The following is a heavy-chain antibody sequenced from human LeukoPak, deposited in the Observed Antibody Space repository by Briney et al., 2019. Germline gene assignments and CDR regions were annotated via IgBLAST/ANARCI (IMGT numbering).Heavy chain of an antibody. CDR1: GGSISTDNYY. CDR2: YDRRGRT. J-gene: IGHJ4*02. Sequence: SETLSLTCTVSGGSISTDNYYWGWIRQPPGKGLEWIGSYDRRGRTYYSPSLKSRVSISVDTSRDQFSLNLRSVTAADTAVYYCVSSPWASSIGAVDYWGQGTLVTVSS. CDR3: VSSPWASSIGAVDY. V-gene: IGHV4-39*01. D-gene: IGHD6-13*01.